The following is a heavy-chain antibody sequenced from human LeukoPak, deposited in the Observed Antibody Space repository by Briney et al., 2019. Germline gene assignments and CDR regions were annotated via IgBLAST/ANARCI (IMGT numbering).Heavy chain of an antibody. D-gene: IGHD3-10*01. Sequence: SETLSLTCTVSGGSISSYYWSWIRRPAGKGLEWIGRIYTSGSTNYNPSLKSRVTMSVDTSKSQFSLRLSSVTAADTAVYYCARHIKTYYYGSGNLNWFDPWGQGTLVTVSS. CDR1: GGSISSYY. CDR2: IYTSGST. J-gene: IGHJ5*02. CDR3: ARHIKTYYYGSGNLNWFDP. V-gene: IGHV4-4*07.